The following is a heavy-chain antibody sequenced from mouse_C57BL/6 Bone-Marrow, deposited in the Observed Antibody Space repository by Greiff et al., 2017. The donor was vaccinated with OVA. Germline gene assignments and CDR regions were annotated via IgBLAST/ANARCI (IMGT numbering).Heavy chain of an antibody. CDR2: IDPSDSYT. J-gene: IGHJ3*01. CDR1: GYTFTSYW. V-gene: IGHV1-50*01. D-gene: IGHD2-4*01. CDR3: ARAHYDSWFAY. Sequence: QVQLQQPGAELVKPGASVKLSCKASGYTFTSYWMQWVKQRPGQGLEWIGEIDPSDSYTNYNQKFKGKATLTVYTSSSTAYMQLSSLTSEDSAVYYCARAHYDSWFAYWGQETLVTV.